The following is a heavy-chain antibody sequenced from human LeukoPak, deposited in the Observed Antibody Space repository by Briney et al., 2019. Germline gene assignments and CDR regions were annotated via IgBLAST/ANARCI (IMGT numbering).Heavy chain of an antibody. CDR2: ISGSGGST. CDR1: GFTFSSYA. V-gene: IGHV3-23*01. CDR3: ATPTSGSYYLGPHAGLQH. D-gene: IGHD1-26*01. J-gene: IGHJ1*01. Sequence: GGSLRLSCAASGFTFSSYAMSWVRQAPGKGLEWVSAISGSGGSTYYADSVKGRFTISRDNSKNTLYLQMNSLRAEDTAVYYCATPTSGSYYLGPHAGLQHWGQGTLVTVSS.